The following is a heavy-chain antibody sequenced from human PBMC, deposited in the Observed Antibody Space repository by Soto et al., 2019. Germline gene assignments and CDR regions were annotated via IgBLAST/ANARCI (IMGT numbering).Heavy chain of an antibody. CDR2: IYPGDSDT. J-gene: IGHJ6*02. V-gene: IGHV5-51*01. CDR3: ARTAAAGKYYYGVDV. CDR1: GYSFSSYW. Sequence: GETLKISRKGSGYSFSSYWIGWGRPMPGKGLDWMGIIYPGDSDTRYSPSFQGQVTISADKSISTAYLQWSSLKASDTAMYYCARTAAAGKYYYGVDVWGQGITVTVSS. D-gene: IGHD6-13*01.